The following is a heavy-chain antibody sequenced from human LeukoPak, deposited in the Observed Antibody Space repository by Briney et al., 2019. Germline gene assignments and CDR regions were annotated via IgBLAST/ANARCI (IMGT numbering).Heavy chain of an antibody. J-gene: IGHJ4*02. CDR3: SAYYNGRGDY. Sequence: GGSLSLSCAASGVTFRNAWMTWVRRAPGRGLEWVGRSISRSGGVTTEYAAPVKGRFTISRDDSRNTVYLQMNSLKIEDTAVYYCSAYYNGRGDYWGQGTLVTVSS. D-gene: IGHD3-10*01. CDR2: SISRSGGVTT. CDR1: GVTFRNAW. V-gene: IGHV3-15*01.